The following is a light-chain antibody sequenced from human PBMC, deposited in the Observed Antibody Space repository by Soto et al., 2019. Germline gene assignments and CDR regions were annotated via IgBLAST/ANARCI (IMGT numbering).Light chain of an antibody. CDR2: GAS. CDR1: QNVRSD. V-gene: IGKV3-15*01. CDR3: QQYNDWPPWA. J-gene: IGKJ1*01. Sequence: EIVMTQSPVTLSVSPGERATLSCRASQNVRSDLAWYQQKPGQAPRLLSYGASTRAAGIPARFSGSGSGTEFTLTISSLQSEDFAIYYCQQYNDWPPWAFGQGTKVEIK.